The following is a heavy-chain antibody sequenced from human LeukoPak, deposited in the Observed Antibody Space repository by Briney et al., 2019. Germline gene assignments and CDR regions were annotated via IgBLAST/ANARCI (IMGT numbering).Heavy chain of an antibody. J-gene: IGHJ6*02. CDR3: ALELGISYYYYYGMDV. CDR2: ISGSGGST. Sequence: PGGSLRLSCAASGFTFSSYAMSWVRQAPGKGLEWVSAISGSGGSTYYADSVKGRFTISRDNSKNTLYLQMNSLRAEDTAVYYCALELGISYYYYYGMDVWGQGTTVTVSS. D-gene: IGHD7-27*01. CDR1: GFTFSSYA. V-gene: IGHV3-23*01.